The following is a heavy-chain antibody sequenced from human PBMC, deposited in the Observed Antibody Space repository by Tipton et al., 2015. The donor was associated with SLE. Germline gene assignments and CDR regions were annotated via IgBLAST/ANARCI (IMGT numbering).Heavy chain of an antibody. D-gene: IGHD1-26*01. V-gene: IGHV4-61*02. CDR3: ARGGLGVSYYYYMDV. J-gene: IGHJ6*03. Sequence: TLSLTCTVSGGSMTTGSYFWTWIRQPAGKGPEYIGRIYSTGSTNYNPSLKSRVTISVDTSKNQFSLKLSSVTAADTAVYYCARGGLGVSYYYYMDVWGKGTTVTVSS. CDR1: GGSMTTGSYF. CDR2: IYSTGST.